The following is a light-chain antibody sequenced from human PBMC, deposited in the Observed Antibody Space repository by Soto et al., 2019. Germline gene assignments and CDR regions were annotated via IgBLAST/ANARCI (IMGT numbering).Light chain of an antibody. V-gene: IGKV1-39*01. J-gene: IGKJ2*01. CDR1: QSITTY. CDR2: AAS. CDR3: QQSYSAPYT. Sequence: DIPMTQSPSSLSASIGDRGTITCRASQSITTYLNWYQHKPGKAPKLLIHAASSLHSGVPSRFSGSGSGTDFTLTISSLQPEDFATYYCQQSYSAPYTFGQGTKVDIK.